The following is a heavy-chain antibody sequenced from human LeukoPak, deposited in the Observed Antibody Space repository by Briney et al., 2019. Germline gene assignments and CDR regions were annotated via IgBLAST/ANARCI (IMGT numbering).Heavy chain of an antibody. CDR1: GGSISSYY. CDR2: FYDSGSS. Sequence: SETPSLTCTVSGGSISSYYWGWIRQPPGKGLEWIGSFYDSGSSYYNPSLKSRVTISVDTSKHQFSLKLSSVTAADTAVYYCVVLPGYWGQGTLVTVSS. V-gene: IGHV4-59*04. CDR3: VVLPGY. D-gene: IGHD3-16*02. J-gene: IGHJ4*02.